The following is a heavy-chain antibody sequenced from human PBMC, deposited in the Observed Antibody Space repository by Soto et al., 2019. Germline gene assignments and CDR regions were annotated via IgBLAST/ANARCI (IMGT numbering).Heavy chain of an antibody. CDR3: ARLASSGRYYFDY. CDR1: GGTFSSYA. J-gene: IGHJ4*02. Sequence: QVQLVQSGAEVKKPGSSVKVSCKASGGTFSSYAISWVRQAPGQGLEWMGGVIPIFGTANYAKKFQGRVTITADESTSTAYMELSSLRSEDTAVYYCARLASSGRYYFDYWGQGTLVTVSS. V-gene: IGHV1-69*01. CDR2: VIPIFGTA. D-gene: IGHD6-19*01.